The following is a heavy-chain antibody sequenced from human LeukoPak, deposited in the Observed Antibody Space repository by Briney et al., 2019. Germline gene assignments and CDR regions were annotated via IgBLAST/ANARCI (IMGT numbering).Heavy chain of an antibody. Sequence: ASVKVSCKASGGTFSSYAISWVRQAPGQGLEWMGGIIPIFGTANYAQKFQGRVAITADESTSTAYMELSSLRSEDTAVYYCARSIGPGGYSSSWTRGYDYWGQGTLVTVSS. CDR1: GGTFSSYA. V-gene: IGHV1-69*13. CDR2: IIPIFGTA. J-gene: IGHJ4*02. CDR3: ARSIGPGGYSSSWTRGYDY. D-gene: IGHD6-13*01.